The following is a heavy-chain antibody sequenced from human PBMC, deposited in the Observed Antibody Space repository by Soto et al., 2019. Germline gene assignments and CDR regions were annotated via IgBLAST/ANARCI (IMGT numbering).Heavy chain of an antibody. CDR2: IYWDADK. J-gene: IGHJ1*01. Sequence: QITLKESGPTLVKPTQTLTLTCTFSGFSLNTSGVSVGWIRQPPGKALEGLALIYWDADKRYSPSLKSRLTITKDTSKNQVVLTMTNMDPVDTATYYCAHMNHPRLQWFGEIFAEYFHHWGQGTLVTVSS. CDR3: AHMNHPRLQWFGEIFAEYFHH. D-gene: IGHD3-10*01. V-gene: IGHV2-5*02. CDR1: GFSLNTSGVS.